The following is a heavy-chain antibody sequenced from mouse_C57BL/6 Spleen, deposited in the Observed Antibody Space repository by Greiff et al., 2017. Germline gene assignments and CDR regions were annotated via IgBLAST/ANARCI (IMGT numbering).Heavy chain of an antibody. J-gene: IGHJ2*01. CDR1: GFTFSSYA. V-gene: IGHV5-4*01. D-gene: IGHD2-4*01. Sequence: EVHLVESGGGLVKPGGSLKLSCAASGFTFSSYAMSWVRQTPEKRLEWVATISDGGSYTYYPDNVKGRFTISRDNAKNNLYLQKRNLKSEDTAVYYCAGRHLYDYDRGFDYWGQGTTLTVSS. CDR2: ISDGGSYT. CDR3: AGRHLYDYDRGFDY.